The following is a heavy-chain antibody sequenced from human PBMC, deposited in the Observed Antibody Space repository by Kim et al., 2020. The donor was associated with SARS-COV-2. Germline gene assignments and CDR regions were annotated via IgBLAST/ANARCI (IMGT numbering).Heavy chain of an antibody. Sequence: SETLSLTCTVSGGSISSSSYYWGWIRQPPGKGLEWIGSIYYSGSTYYNPSLKSRVTISVDTSKNQFSLKLSSVTAADTAVYYCARHRLIAAAGKTNWFDPWGQGTLVTVSS. J-gene: IGHJ5*02. CDR1: GGSISSSSYY. V-gene: IGHV4-39*01. CDR2: IYYSGST. CDR3: ARHRLIAAAGKTNWFDP. D-gene: IGHD6-13*01.